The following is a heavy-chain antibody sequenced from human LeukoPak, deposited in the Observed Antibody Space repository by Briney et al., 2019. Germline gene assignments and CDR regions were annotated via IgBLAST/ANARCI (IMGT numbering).Heavy chain of an antibody. CDR2: ISGSGGST. CDR1: GFTFSSYA. V-gene: IGHV3-23*01. J-gene: IGHJ5*02. Sequence: PGGSLRLSCAASGFTFSSYAMSWVRQAPGKGLEWVSAISGSGGSTYYADSVKGRFTISRDNSKNTLYLQMNSLRAEDTAVYYCVCSGVVTRRGWFDPWGQGTLVTVSS. CDR3: VCSGVVTRRGWFDP. D-gene: IGHD3-10*02.